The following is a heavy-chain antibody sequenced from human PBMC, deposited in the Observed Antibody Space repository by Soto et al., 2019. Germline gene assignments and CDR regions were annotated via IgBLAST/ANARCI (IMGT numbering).Heavy chain of an antibody. J-gene: IGHJ3*01. CDR1: EFTFGTYG. CDR2: ISYDGSKR. CDR3: AQGRGPYGPTYDALKF. D-gene: IGHD3-10*01. Sequence: QVQLVESGGDVVQPGGSLRVSCGASEFTFGTYGIHWVRQGPGRGLEWVAMISYDGSKRSSVDSVKGRFTISSDKSLYLQMNGLRAEDTAMYYCAQGRGPYGPTYDALKFWGQGTMVTVSS. V-gene: IGHV3-30*18.